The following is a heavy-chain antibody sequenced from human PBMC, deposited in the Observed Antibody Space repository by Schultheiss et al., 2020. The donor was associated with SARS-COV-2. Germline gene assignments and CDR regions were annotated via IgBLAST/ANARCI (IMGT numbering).Heavy chain of an antibody. CDR3: ARESSGYYGGPADF. V-gene: IGHV3-30*04. CDR2: ISYDGSNK. Sequence: AGSLRLSCAASGFTFSSYAMHWVRQAPGKGLEWVAVISYDGSNKYYADSVKGRFTISRDNAKNSLYLQMNSLRADDTAVYYCARESSGYYGGPADFWGQGALVTVSS. J-gene: IGHJ4*02. D-gene: IGHD3-22*01. CDR1: GFTFSSYA.